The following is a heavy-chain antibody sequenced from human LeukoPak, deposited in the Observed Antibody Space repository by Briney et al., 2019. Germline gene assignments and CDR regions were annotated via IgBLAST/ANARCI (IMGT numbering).Heavy chain of an antibody. CDR3: ARGDSFDY. Sequence: SETLSLTCAVYGGSFSGYYWSWIRQPPGKGLEWIGEINHSGSTNYNPSLKSQVTISVDTSKNQFSLKLSSVTAADTAVYYCARGDSFDYWGQGTLVTVSS. J-gene: IGHJ4*02. CDR2: INHSGST. CDR1: GGSFSGYY. V-gene: IGHV4-34*01.